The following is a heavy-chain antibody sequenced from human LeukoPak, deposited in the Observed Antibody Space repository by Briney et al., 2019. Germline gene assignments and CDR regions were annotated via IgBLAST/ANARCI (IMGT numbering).Heavy chain of an antibody. D-gene: IGHD6-13*01. CDR3: AKVMYTSSWSYSPFDY. CDR1: GFPFSDYY. Sequence: PGGSLRLSCAASGFPFSDYYMSWVRQAPGKGLEWVSVISGSGSSTYYADSVKGRFTISRDNSKNTLYLQVNNLRAEDTAVYYCAKVMYTSSWSYSPFDYWGQGTLVTVSS. J-gene: IGHJ4*02. CDR2: ISGSGSST. V-gene: IGHV3-23*01.